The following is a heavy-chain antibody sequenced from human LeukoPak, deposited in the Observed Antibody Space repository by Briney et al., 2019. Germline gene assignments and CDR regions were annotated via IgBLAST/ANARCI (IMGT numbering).Heavy chain of an antibody. D-gene: IGHD3-10*01. V-gene: IGHV3-48*01. CDR2: ISSSSSTI. Sequence: PGGSLRLSCAASGFTFSSYSMNWVRQAPGKGLEWVSYISSSSSTIYYADSVKGRFTISRDNAKNSLYLQMNSLRAEDTAVYYCARLLWFGEGDYWGQGTLVTVSS. CDR3: ARLLWFGEGDY. J-gene: IGHJ4*02. CDR1: GFTFSSYS.